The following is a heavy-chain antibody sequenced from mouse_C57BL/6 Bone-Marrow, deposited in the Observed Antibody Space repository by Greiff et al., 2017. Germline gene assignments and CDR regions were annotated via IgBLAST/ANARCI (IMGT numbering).Heavy chain of an antibody. J-gene: IGHJ4*01. V-gene: IGHV1-81*01. CDR1: GYTFTSYG. D-gene: IGHD1-1*01. CDR3: ARSEDYYGSSYDYAMDD. CDR2: IYPRSGNT. Sequence: VQLKQSGAELARPGASVKLSCKASGYTFTSYGISWVKQRTGQGLEWIGEIYPRSGNTYYNEKFKGKATLTADKSSSTAYMELRSLTSEDSAVYFCARSEDYYGSSYDYAMDDWGQGTSVTVSS.